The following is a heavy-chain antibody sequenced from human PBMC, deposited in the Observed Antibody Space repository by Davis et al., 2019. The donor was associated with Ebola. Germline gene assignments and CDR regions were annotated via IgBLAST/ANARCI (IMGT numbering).Heavy chain of an antibody. V-gene: IGHV3-21*01. CDR3: ARGYGSGSYYYYGMDV. CDR1: GFTFSSYS. CDR2: ISSSSSYI. Sequence: GESLKISCAASGFTFSSYSMNWVRQAPGKGLEWVSSISSSSSYIYYADSVKGRFTISRDNSRTTLYLQMNSLRAEDTAVYYCARGYGSGSYYYYGMDVWGKGTTVTVSS. D-gene: IGHD3-10*01. J-gene: IGHJ6*04.